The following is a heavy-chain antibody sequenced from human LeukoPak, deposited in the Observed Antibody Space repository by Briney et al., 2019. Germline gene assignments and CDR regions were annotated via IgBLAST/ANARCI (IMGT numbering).Heavy chain of an antibody. J-gene: IGHJ4*02. D-gene: IGHD3-22*01. Sequence: GGSLRLSCAASGFTFRSYSMNWVRQAPGKGLEWVSSISSSSSYIYYADSVKGRFTISRDNAKNSLYLQMNSLRAEDTAVYYCARAYYYDSSAASTPDYWGQGTLVTVSS. V-gene: IGHV3-21*01. CDR2: ISSSSSYI. CDR1: GFTFRSYS. CDR3: ARAYYYDSSAASTPDY.